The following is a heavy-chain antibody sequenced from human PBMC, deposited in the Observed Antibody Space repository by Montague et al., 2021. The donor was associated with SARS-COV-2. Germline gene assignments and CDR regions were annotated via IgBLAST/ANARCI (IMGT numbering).Heavy chain of an antibody. CDR2: TNDSGRT. Sequence: SETLSLTCAVYGGSFSGYYWSWIRQPPGRGLEWIGETNDSGRTNYNPSLKGRVTISVDTSKNQLSLRLSSVTAAETAVYYCARGYCSGSGCYYYYGMDVWGQGTTVTVSS. CDR3: ARGYCSGSGCYYYYGMDV. D-gene: IGHD2-15*01. V-gene: IGHV4-34*01. CDR1: GGSFSGYY. J-gene: IGHJ6*02.